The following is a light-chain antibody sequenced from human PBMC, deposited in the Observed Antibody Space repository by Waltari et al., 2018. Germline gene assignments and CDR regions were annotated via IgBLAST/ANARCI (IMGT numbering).Light chain of an antibody. V-gene: IGKV1-12*01. CDR3: QQTDSFPLT. CDR2: GST. CDR1: QDVSTW. J-gene: IGKJ4*01. Sequence: DIQMTQSPSSVTASVGVRVTISCRASQDVSTWVAWYQQKPGKPPKLLIHGSTTLQSGVPSRFSGSGSGTDFTLTINGLQPDDFASYICQQTDSFPLTFGGGTKVDIK.